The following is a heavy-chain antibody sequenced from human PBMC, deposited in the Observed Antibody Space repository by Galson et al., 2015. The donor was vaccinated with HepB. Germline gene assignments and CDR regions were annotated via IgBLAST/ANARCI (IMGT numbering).Heavy chain of an antibody. J-gene: IGHJ3*02. V-gene: IGHV3-23*01. D-gene: IGHD6-19*01. CDR1: GFTFSSYA. CDR3: AKLRWGSGRTGSAFDI. Sequence: SLRLSCAASGFTFSSYAMSWVRQAPGKGLEWVSAISGSGGSTYYADSVKGRFTISRDNSKNTLYLQMNSLRAEDTAVYYCAKLRWGSGRTGSAFDIWGQGTVVTVSS. CDR2: ISGSGGST.